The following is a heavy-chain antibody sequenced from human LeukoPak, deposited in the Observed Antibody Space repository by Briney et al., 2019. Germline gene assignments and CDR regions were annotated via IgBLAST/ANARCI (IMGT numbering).Heavy chain of an antibody. CDR3: ARDVAAAHNWFDP. CDR1: GYSISSGYY. CDR2: IYHSGST. V-gene: IGHV4-38-2*02. D-gene: IGHD6-13*01. J-gene: IGHJ5*02. Sequence: SETLSLTCTVSGYSISSGYYWGWIRQPPGKGLEWIGSIYHSGSTYYNPSLKSRVTMSVDTSKNQFSLKLSSVTAADTAVYYCARDVAAAHNWFDPWGQGTLVTVSS.